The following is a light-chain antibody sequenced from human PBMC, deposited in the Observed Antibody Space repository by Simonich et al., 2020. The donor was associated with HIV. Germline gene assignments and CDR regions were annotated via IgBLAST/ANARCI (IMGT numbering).Light chain of an antibody. Sequence: DILMTQSPSSLPASVGDRVTITCRASLGVSTSLAWYHQKPGKAPKLLLSASSILESGVASRFSGSGSGTDYTLTISSLQPEDFATYYCQQFFSTPWTFGQGTKVEIK. CDR3: QQFFSTPWT. CDR2: ASS. CDR1: LGVSTS. J-gene: IGKJ1*01. V-gene: IGKV1-NL1*01.